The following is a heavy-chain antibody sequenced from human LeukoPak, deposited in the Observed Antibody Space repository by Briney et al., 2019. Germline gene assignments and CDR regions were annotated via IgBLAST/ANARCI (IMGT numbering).Heavy chain of an antibody. V-gene: IGHV3-7*01. CDR2: IKQDGSEK. CDR3: ARDLYRIVVVPHYFDY. CDR1: GFTFNSYW. J-gene: IGHJ4*02. D-gene: IGHD3-22*01. Sequence: GGSLRLSCAASGFTFNSYWMSWVRQAPGKGLEWVANIKQDGSEKYYVDSVKGRFTISRDNAKNSLYLQMNSLRAEDTAMYYCARDLYRIVVVPHYFDYWGQGTLVTVSS.